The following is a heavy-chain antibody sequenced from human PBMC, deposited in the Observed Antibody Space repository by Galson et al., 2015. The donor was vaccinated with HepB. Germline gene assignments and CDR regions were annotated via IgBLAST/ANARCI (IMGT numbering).Heavy chain of an antibody. CDR2: ISYDGSNK. CDR1: GFTFSSYA. Sequence: SLRLSCAASGFTFSSYAMHWVRQAPGKGLEWVAVISYDGSNKYYADSVKGRFTISRDNSKNTLYLQMNSLRAEDTAVYYCARGGLSSSVLGYCSGGSCSGGDYWGQGTLVTVSS. D-gene: IGHD2-15*01. J-gene: IGHJ4*02. CDR3: ARGGLSSSVLGYCSGGSCSGGDY. V-gene: IGHV3-30-3*01.